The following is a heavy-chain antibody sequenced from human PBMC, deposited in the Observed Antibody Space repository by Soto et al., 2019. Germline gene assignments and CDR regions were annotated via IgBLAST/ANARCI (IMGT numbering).Heavy chain of an antibody. V-gene: IGHV1-2*04. J-gene: IGHJ6*02. Sequence: ASVKVSCKASGDTFSTYTITWVRQAPGQGLEWMGLINPNSGGTNYAQKFQGWVTMTRDTSISTAYMELSRLRSDDTAVYYCARSRIAVAGTSAGYYYYGMDVWGQGTTVTVSS. CDR1: GDTFSTYT. D-gene: IGHD6-19*01. CDR3: ARSRIAVAGTSAGYYYYGMDV. CDR2: INPNSGGT.